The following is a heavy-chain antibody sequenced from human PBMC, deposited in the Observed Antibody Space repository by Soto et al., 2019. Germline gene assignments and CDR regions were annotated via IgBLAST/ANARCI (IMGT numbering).Heavy chain of an antibody. D-gene: IGHD3-22*01. J-gene: IGHJ6*02. CDR1: GYTFTSYG. V-gene: IGHV1-18*01. Sequence: QVQLVQSGAEVKKPGASVKVSCKASGYTFTSYGIIWVRQAPGQGLEWMGWISAYNGNTNYAQKLQGRVTMTTDTSTSTAYMELRSLRSDDTAVYYCARGEYYYDSSGRIFGDVWGQGTTVTVSS. CDR3: ARGEYYYDSSGRIFGDV. CDR2: ISAYNGNT.